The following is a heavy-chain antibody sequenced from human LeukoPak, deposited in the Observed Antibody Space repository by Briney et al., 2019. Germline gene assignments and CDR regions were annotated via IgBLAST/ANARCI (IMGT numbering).Heavy chain of an antibody. CDR3: ASDPYDSSGYYYAPSDAFDI. J-gene: IGHJ3*02. CDR2: INPNSGGT. V-gene: IGHV1-2*02. CDR1: GYTFTGYY. Sequence: ASVKVSCKASGYTFTGYYMHWVRQAPGQGLEWMGWINPNSGGTNYAQKFQGRVTMTRDTSISTAYMELSRLRSDDTAVYYCASDPYDSSGYYYAPSDAFDIWGQGTMVTVSS. D-gene: IGHD3-22*01.